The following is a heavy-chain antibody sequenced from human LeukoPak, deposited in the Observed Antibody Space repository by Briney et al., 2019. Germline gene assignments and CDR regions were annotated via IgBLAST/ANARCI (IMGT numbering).Heavy chain of an antibody. J-gene: IGHJ4*02. D-gene: IGHD6-13*01. Sequence: GGSLRLSCAASGFTFSRYTMNWVRQAPGKGLEWVSSISGSSTYIYYADSVKGRFTISRDNAKNSLYLQMNSLRAEDTAVYYCATSRGSWPDYFDYWGQGTLVTVSS. CDR3: ATSRGSWPDYFDY. CDR2: ISGSSTYI. CDR1: GFTFSRYT. V-gene: IGHV3-21*01.